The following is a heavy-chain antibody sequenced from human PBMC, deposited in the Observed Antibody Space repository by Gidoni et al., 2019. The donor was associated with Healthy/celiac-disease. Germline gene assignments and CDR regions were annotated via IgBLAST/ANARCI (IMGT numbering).Heavy chain of an antibody. Sequence: EVQLVESGGGLVKPGGSLRLSCAASGFTFSRYSMNWVRQAPGKGLEWVSSISSSSSYIYYADSVKGRFTISRDNAKNSLYLQMNSLRAEDTAVYYCASEGGYCSGGSCSDWFDPWGQGTLVTVSS. CDR2: ISSSSSYI. CDR3: ASEGGYCSGGSCSDWFDP. CDR1: GFTFSRYS. J-gene: IGHJ5*02. D-gene: IGHD2-15*01. V-gene: IGHV3-21*01.